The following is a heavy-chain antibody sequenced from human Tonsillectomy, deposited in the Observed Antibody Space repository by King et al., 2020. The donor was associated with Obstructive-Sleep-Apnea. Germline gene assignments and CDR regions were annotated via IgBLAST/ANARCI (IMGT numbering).Heavy chain of an antibody. CDR2: INPSGGST. D-gene: IGHD3-3*01. Sequence: VQLVQSGAEVKKPGASVKVSCKASGYTFTSYYIHWVRQAPGQGLEWMGIINPSGGSTTFAQKFQGRVTMTRDTSTSTVYMELSSLRSEDTAVYYCARSYYDIWGGFYYYYYYGMDVWGQGTTVTVSS. CDR3: ARSYYDIWGGFYYYYYYGMDV. V-gene: IGHV1-46*01. CDR1: GYTFTSYY. J-gene: IGHJ6*02.